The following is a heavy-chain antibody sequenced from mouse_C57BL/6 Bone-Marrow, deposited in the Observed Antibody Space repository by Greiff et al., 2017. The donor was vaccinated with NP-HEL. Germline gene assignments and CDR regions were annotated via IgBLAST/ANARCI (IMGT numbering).Heavy chain of an antibody. J-gene: IGHJ1*03. CDR1: GFSLSTSGMG. CDR2: IYWDDDK. Sequence: QVQLKESGPGILQSSQTLSLTCSFSGFSLSTSGMGVSWIRQPSGKGLEWLAHIYWDDDKRYSQSLKRRLTISKDTSRTQVFLKITSVDTADTATYYCARRAFLDWYFDVWGTGTTVTVSS. CDR3: ARRAFLDWYFDV. V-gene: IGHV8-12*01.